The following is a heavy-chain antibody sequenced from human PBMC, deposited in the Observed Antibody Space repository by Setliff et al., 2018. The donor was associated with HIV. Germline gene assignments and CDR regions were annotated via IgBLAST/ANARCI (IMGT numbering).Heavy chain of an antibody. V-gene: IGHV1-2*02. CDR1: GYTFSVYY. J-gene: IGHJ4*02. CDR3: ALASIVSTARWNH. Sequence: ASVKVSCKASGYTFSVYYLHWVRRAPGQGLEWMGWINPNSGATNYAQSFQGRVTMTRDTSISTAYMDLSSLTSDDTAVYYCALASIVSTARWNHWGRGTTVTVSS. CDR2: INPNSGAT. D-gene: IGHD1-26*01.